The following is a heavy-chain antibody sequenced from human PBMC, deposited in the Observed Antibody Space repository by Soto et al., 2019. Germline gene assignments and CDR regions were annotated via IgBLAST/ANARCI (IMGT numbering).Heavy chain of an antibody. CDR2: IYYSGST. CDR3: ARGNGFNLY. CDR1: GGSISSYY. D-gene: IGHD2-8*01. J-gene: IGHJ4*02. V-gene: IGHV4-59*08. Sequence: SETLSLTCTVSGGSISSYYWSWIRQPPGKGLEWIGYIYYSGSTNYNPSLKSRVTISVDTSKNQFSLKLSSVTAADTAVYYCARGNGFNLYWGQGALVTSPQ.